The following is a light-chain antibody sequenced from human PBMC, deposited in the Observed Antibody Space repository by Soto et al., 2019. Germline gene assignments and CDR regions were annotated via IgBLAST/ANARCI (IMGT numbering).Light chain of an antibody. V-gene: IGKV1-39*01. CDR1: QSISIY. CDR3: QQSYSSPT. J-gene: IGKJ1*01. CDR2: SES. Sequence: DIQMTQSPSSLSASVGDRVTIICRASQSISIYLNWYQQKPGKAPKLLIYSESSLQSGVPSRFSGSGSGTDFTLTVSSLQPEDFATYFCQQSYSSPTVGQGTKVDTK.